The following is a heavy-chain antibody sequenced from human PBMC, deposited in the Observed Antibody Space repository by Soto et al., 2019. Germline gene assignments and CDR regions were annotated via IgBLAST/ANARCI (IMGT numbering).Heavy chain of an antibody. J-gene: IGHJ4*02. CDR1: VGSISSGGYY. V-gene: IGHV4-31*03. D-gene: IGHD3-22*01. Sequence: SETLSLTCTVSVGSISSGGYYWVWMRHHPGKGLEWIGYIYYSGSTYYNPSLKSRVTISVDTSKNQFSLKLSSVTAADTAVYYCAREEYYYDSSGYYKGGGFFDYWGQGTLVTVSS. CDR3: AREEYYYDSSGYYKGGGFFDY. CDR2: IYYSGST.